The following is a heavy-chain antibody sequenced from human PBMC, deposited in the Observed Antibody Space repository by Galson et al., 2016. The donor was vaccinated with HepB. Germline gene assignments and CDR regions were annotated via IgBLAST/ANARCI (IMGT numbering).Heavy chain of an antibody. Sequence: LSLTCTLSGDSIETSNFWTWVRQPPGKGLEWIGHIYQTGSTTYNPSFRSRVTISLDKSNNQFPLKLTSVNAADTAVYYCARFSGYHVVHYYYGLDVWGPGTTVTVSS. CDR1: GDSIETSNF. V-gene: IGHV4-4*02. D-gene: IGHD3-22*01. CDR3: ARFSGYHVVHYYYGLDV. CDR2: IYQTGST. J-gene: IGHJ6*02.